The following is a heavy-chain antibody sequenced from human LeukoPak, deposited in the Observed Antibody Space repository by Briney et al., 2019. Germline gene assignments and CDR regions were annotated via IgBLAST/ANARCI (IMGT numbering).Heavy chain of an antibody. CDR2: ISFDGTNK. CDR1: GFTFSRFG. CDR3: AKDIGSYYDY. J-gene: IGHJ4*02. D-gene: IGHD3-10*01. V-gene: IGHV3-30*18. Sequence: GGSLRLSCAASGFTFSRFGMHWVRQAPGKGLEWVAVISFDGTNKYYADSVKGRFTISRDNSKNTLYLQMNSLRAEDTAVYYCAKDIGSYYDYWGQGILVTVSS.